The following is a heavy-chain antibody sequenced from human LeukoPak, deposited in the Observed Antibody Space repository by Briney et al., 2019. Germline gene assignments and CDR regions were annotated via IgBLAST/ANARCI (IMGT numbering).Heavy chain of an antibody. CDR3: ARVFCGGGTCYSRGLIDS. D-gene: IGHD2-15*01. CDR2: IVVGSGNT. V-gene: IGHV1-58*01. CDR1: GFTFTSSA. Sequence: SVKVSCKASGFTFTSSAVQWVRQARGQRLEWIGWIVVGSGNTNYAQKFQGRVTITRDTSTSTVYMELSSLRSGDTAIYYCARVFCGGGTCYSRGLIDSWGQGTLVTVSS. J-gene: IGHJ4*02.